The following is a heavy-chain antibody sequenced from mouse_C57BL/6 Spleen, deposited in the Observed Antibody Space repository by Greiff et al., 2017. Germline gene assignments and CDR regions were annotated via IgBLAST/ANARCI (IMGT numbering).Heavy chain of an antibody. D-gene: IGHD1-1*01. J-gene: IGHJ3*01. V-gene: IGHV14-1*01. Sequence: EVQLQQSGAELVRPGASVKLSCTASGFNIKDYYMHWVKQRPEQGLEWIGRIDPEDGDTEYAPKFQGKATMTAYTSSNTAYLQLSSLTSEDTAVYYCTLLYYYGSSYPPWFAYWGQGTLVTVSA. CDR2: IDPEDGDT. CDR1: GFNIKDYY. CDR3: TLLYYYGSSYPPWFAY.